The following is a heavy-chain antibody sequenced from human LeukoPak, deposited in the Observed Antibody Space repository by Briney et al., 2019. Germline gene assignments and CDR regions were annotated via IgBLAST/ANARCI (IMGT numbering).Heavy chain of an antibody. J-gene: IGHJ3*02. V-gene: IGHV3-15*01. Sequence: PGGSLRLSCAASGFTFSNAWMSWVRQAPGKGLEWVGRIKSKTDGGTTDYAAPVKGRFTISRDDSKNTLYLQMNSLKTEDTAVYYCTTSGVVVTAMGAFDIWGQGTMVTVSS. CDR1: GFTFSNAW. D-gene: IGHD2-21*02. CDR2: IKSKTDGGTT. CDR3: TTSGVVVTAMGAFDI.